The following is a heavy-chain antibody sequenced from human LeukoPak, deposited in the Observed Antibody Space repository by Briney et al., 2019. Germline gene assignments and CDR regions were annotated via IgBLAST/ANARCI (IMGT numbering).Heavy chain of an antibody. V-gene: IGHV3-74*01. CDR2: INSDGIST. D-gene: IGHD3-3*01. Sequence: PGGSLRLSCAASGFTFSSYWMHWVRQAPGKGLVWVSRINSDGISTSYADSVKGRFTISRDNAKNTLYLQMNSLRAEDTAVYYCARDSHYDFWSGYPNYMDVWGKGTTVTVSS. CDR3: ARDSHYDFWSGYPNYMDV. CDR1: GFTFSSYW. J-gene: IGHJ6*03.